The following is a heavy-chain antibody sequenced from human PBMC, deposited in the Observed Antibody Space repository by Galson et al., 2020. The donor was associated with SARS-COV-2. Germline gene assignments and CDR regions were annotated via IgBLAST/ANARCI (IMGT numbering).Heavy chain of an antibody. CDR3: ARDGQTSSGWAFDY. D-gene: IGHD6-19*01. CDR2: IFFDGSEK. Sequence: GESLQISCAASGFNLSDHAMHWVRQAPGQGLEWVAQIFFDGSEKYYGDSVRGRFTISRDSSKNTVYLQMNNLRADDTAVYYCARDGQTSSGWAFDYWGQGTLVTVSS. V-gene: IGHV3-33*01. J-gene: IGHJ4*02. CDR1: GFNLSDHA.